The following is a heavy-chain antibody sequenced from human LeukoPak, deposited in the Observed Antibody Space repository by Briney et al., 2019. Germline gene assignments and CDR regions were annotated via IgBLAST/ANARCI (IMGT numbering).Heavy chain of an antibody. CDR1: GITVSRYD. Sequence: GGSLRLSCAASGITVSRYDMSWVRQAPGKGLEWISYISGTSGAVYLADSVKGRFTTSRDNARNSLFLEMNSLRDEDTAVYYCARDSAYSEIWTGRRFDYWGQGTLVTVSS. CDR2: ISGTSGAV. V-gene: IGHV3-48*02. J-gene: IGHJ4*02. CDR3: ARDSAYSEIWTGRRFDY. D-gene: IGHD3-9*01.